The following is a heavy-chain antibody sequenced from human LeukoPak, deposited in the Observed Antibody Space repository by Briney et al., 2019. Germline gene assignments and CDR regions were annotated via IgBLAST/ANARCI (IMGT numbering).Heavy chain of an antibody. J-gene: IGHJ6*03. V-gene: IGHV3-11*04. D-gene: IGHD2-8*01. Sequence: GGSLRLSCSASGFTFSDYFMSWIRQAPGKGLEWVSYISSSGSTIYYADSVKGRFTISRDNAKNSLYLQMNSLRAEDTAVYYCAKDVSPYYYYMDVWGKGTTVTISS. CDR3: AKDVSPYYYYMDV. CDR2: ISSSGSTI. CDR1: GFTFSDYF.